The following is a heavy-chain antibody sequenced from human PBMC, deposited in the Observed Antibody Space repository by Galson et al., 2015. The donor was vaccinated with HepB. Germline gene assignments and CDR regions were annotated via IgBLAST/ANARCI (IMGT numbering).Heavy chain of an antibody. CDR1: GFTFSNYW. Sequence: SLRLSCAVSGFTFSNYWIHWVRQAPGKGLVWVSGISTDGSGTTYADSVKGRFTISRDNAKNTLYLQMNSLRAEDTAVYYCARDVGWRFDYWGQGTLVTVSS. D-gene: IGHD6-19*01. CDR2: ISTDGSGT. J-gene: IGHJ4*02. V-gene: IGHV3-74*03. CDR3: ARDVGWRFDY.